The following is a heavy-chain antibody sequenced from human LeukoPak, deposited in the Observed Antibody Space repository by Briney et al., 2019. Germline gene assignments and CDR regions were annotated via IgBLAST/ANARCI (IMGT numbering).Heavy chain of an antibody. J-gene: IGHJ4*02. V-gene: IGHV3-30*01. CDR3: ARDGSGYWFGY. CDR2: ISYDGRNE. CDR1: GFTFRRYT. Sequence: PGGSLRLSCAASGFTFRRYTMHWVRQAPGKGLEWVAVISYDGRNENYADSVSGRFTISRDNSKNTLYLQMNSLRAEDTAVYYCARDGSGYWFGYWGQGTLATVSS. D-gene: IGHD3-22*01.